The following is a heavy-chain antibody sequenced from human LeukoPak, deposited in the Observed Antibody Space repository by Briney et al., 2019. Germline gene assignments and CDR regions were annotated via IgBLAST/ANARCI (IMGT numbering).Heavy chain of an antibody. V-gene: IGHV1-2*04. CDR1: GYTFTGYY. Sequence: ASVKVSCKASGYTFTGYYMHWVRQAPGQGLEWMGWINPNSGGTNYAQKFQGWVTVTRDTSISTAYMELSRLRSDDTAVYYCARELNDILTGYYIGSGYFDYWGQGTLVTVSS. D-gene: IGHD3-9*01. CDR2: INPNSGGT. CDR3: ARELNDILTGYYIGSGYFDY. J-gene: IGHJ4*02.